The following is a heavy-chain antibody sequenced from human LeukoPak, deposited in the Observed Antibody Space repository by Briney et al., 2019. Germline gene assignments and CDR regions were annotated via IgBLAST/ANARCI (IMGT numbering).Heavy chain of an antibody. CDR3: ARDHLTYSSSSDFDY. CDR2: ISSGSSYL. Sequence: GGSLRLSCAASGFTFSSYSMNWVRQAPGKGLEWVSSISSGSSYLYYADSMKGRFTISRDNAKNSLYLQMNSLRAEDTVVYYCARDHLTYSSSSDFDYWGQGTLVTVSS. J-gene: IGHJ4*02. D-gene: IGHD6-6*01. V-gene: IGHV3-21*01. CDR1: GFTFSSYS.